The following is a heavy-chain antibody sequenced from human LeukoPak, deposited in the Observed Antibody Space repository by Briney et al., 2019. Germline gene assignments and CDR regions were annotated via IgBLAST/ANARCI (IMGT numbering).Heavy chain of an antibody. J-gene: IGHJ4*02. CDR1: GGSFSGYY. D-gene: IGHD5-12*01. V-gene: IGHV4-34*01. CDR2: INHSGST. CDR3: ARGGGWLRGSFDY. Sequence: SETLSLTCAVYGGSFSGYYWSWIRQPPGKGLEWIGEINHSGSTNYSPSLKSRVTISVDTSKNQFSLKLSSVTAADTAVYYCARGGGWLRGSFDYWGQGTLVTVSS.